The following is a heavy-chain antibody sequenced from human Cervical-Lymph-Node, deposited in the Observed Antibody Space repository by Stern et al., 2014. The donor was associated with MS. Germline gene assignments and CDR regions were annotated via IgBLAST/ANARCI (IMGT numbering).Heavy chain of an antibody. CDR2: INSDGNTT. Sequence: EVQLVESGGGLVQPGGSLRLSCAASGFTFSSYWMHWVRQAPGKGLEWVSRINSDGNTTSYADSVKGRFTISRDNAKNTLYLQMNSLRAEDTAVYYCARAGLPYYFYYGMDVWGQGTTVTVSS. J-gene: IGHJ6*02. CDR1: GFTFSSYW. V-gene: IGHV3-74*01. CDR3: ARAGLPYYFYYGMDV. D-gene: IGHD5/OR15-5a*01.